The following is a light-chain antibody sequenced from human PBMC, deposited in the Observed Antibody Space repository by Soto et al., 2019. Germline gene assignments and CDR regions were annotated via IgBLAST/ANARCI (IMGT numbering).Light chain of an antibody. Sequence: DIQMTQSPSSLSASVGDRVTITCQASQDISNYLNWYQQKPGKAPKLLIYDASNLETEVPSRFSGSGSGTDFTFTISSLQPEDIATYYCQQYDNLPRGFTFGPGTKVDIK. CDR1: QDISNY. J-gene: IGKJ3*01. V-gene: IGKV1-33*01. CDR2: DAS. CDR3: QQYDNLPRGFT.